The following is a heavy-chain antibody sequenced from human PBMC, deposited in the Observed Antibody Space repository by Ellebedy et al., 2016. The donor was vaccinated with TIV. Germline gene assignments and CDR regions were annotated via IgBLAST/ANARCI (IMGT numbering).Heavy chain of an antibody. CDR1: GFTFSSYG. V-gene: IGHV3-33*08. Sequence: GESLKISCAASGFTFSSYGMHWVRQAPGKGLEWVAVIWYDGSNKYYADSVKGRFTISRDNSKNTLYLQMNSLRAEDTAVYYCAREAVRSEYYYGMDVWGQGTTVTVSS. D-gene: IGHD6-6*01. CDR2: IWYDGSNK. CDR3: AREAVRSEYYYGMDV. J-gene: IGHJ6*02.